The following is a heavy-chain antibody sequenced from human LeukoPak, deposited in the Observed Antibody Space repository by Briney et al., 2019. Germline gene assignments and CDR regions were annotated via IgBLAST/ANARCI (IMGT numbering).Heavy chain of an antibody. CDR2: IYPGDSDS. V-gene: IGHV5-51*01. CDR1: GYSFTNYW. Sequence: GESLKISCQTSGYSFTNYWIGWVRQMPGKGLEWMGIIYPGDSDSRYSPSFQCQVTISADKSVSTASLQWSSLRASDTAIYYCARASTDNAGWHRGSFDYWGQGTLVTVSS. J-gene: IGHJ4*02. CDR3: ARASTDNAGWHRGSFDY. D-gene: IGHD6-19*01.